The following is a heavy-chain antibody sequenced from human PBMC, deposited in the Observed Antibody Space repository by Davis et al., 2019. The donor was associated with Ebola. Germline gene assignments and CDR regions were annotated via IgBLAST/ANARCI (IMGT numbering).Heavy chain of an antibody. CDR2: ISDSGGST. D-gene: IGHD6-19*01. CDR1: GFTFSNYA. Sequence: GESLKISCAASGFTFSNYAMSWVRQAPGKGLECVSSISDSGGSTYYADSVKGRFTISRDNSKNTLYLQMNSLRAEDTAVYYCAKVDMAVAASGNFDCWGQGTLVTVSS. V-gene: IGHV3-23*01. J-gene: IGHJ4*02. CDR3: AKVDMAVAASGNFDC.